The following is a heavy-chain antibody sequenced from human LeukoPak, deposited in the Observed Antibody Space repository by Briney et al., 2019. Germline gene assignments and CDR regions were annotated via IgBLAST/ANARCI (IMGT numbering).Heavy chain of an antibody. D-gene: IGHD3-22*01. Sequence: GGSLRLSCAASGFTFSSYAMSWVRQAPGKGLEWVSGIKSNGGTTYYADSVKGRFTISRDNSKNTLYLQMNSLRAEDTAVYYCAKITYYYDSSGSYYPQRFDYWGQGTLVTVSS. CDR2: IKSNGGTT. V-gene: IGHV3-23*01. CDR1: GFTFSSYA. CDR3: AKITYYYDSSGSYYPQRFDY. J-gene: IGHJ4*02.